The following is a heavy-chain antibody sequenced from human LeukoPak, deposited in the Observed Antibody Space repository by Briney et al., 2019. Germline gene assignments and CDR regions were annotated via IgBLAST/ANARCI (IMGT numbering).Heavy chain of an antibody. CDR2: IFYSGST. CDR3: ARGRKRLGSSWYFVDY. CDR1: GGSINSNGYY. D-gene: IGHD6-13*01. Sequence: SSETLSLTCSVSGGSINSNGYYWAWIRQPPGKRPEWIGSIFYSGSTHYNPSLQSRITISADTSKGQFSLKLSSVTAADTAVYYCARGRKRLGSSWYFVDYWGQGTLVTVSS. J-gene: IGHJ4*02. V-gene: IGHV4-39*01.